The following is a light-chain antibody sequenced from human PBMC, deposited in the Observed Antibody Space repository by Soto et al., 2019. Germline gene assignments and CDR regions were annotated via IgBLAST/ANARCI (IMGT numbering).Light chain of an antibody. CDR3: HQNDGTPRT. J-gene: IGKJ1*01. Sequence: AIQMTQSPSSLSASVGDRVTITCRASQGIRNDLDWFQQKPGKAPKLLIYAASNLQSGVPARFSGSGSGTDFTLTISSLQPEDFATYYCHQNDGTPRTFGQGTKVDIK. CDR1: QGIRND. V-gene: IGKV1-6*01. CDR2: AAS.